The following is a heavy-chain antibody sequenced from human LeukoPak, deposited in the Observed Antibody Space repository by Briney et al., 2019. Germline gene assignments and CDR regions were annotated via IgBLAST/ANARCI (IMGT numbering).Heavy chain of an antibody. CDR3: ARAPSEIGGYYPEYFRH. V-gene: IGHV3-74*01. CDR1: GFTFSTYW. CDR2: IKSDGST. D-gene: IGHD3-3*01. J-gene: IGHJ1*01. Sequence: GGPLRLSCAASGFTFSTYWMHWVRQAPGKGLVCVSRIKSDGSTNYADSVKGRFTISRDNAKNTLSLQMNSLRPEDTGVYYCARAPSEIGGYYPEYFRHWGQGTLVTVSS.